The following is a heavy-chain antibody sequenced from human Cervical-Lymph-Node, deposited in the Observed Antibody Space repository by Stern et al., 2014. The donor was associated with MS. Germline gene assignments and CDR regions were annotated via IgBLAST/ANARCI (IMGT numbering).Heavy chain of an antibody. Sequence: EVQLVQSGAEVKKPGESLKISCKGSGYTFTNNWIAWVRQMPGKGLEWMGIIYPDDSDIRYSPSLQCQVTISADKSTSTASPPWSTLKAADSAVFYGASPPPRRKWDDPNYGMDVWGQGTTVTVSS. J-gene: IGHJ6*02. CDR3: ASPPPRRKWDDPNYGMDV. CDR2: IYPDDSDI. D-gene: IGHD1-1*01. CDR1: GYTFTNNW. V-gene: IGHV5-51*03.